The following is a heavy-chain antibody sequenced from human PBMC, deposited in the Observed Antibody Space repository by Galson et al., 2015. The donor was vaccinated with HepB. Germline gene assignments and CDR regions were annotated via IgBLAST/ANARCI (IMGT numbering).Heavy chain of an antibody. Sequence: SLRLSCAASGFTFSTNYMSWVRQAPGKGLEWVSIIYSGGSTYYADSVKGRFTVSRDNSKNTLYLQMNSLRPEDTAVHYCARVTGWLYYFDYWGQGTLVTVSS. CDR2: IYSGGST. J-gene: IGHJ4*02. V-gene: IGHV3-66*02. CDR3: ARVTGWLYYFDY. D-gene: IGHD1-14*01. CDR1: GFTFSTNY.